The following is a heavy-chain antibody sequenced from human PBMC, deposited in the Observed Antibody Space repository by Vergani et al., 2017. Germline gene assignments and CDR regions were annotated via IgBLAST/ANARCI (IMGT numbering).Heavy chain of an antibody. CDR3: ARGRYRSGWLYYFDY. CDR2: INQSGST. CDR1: GGSFSGYY. Sequence: QVQLQQWGAGLLKPSETLSLTCAVYGGSFSGYYWSWIRQPPGKGLEWIGEINQSGSTKYNPSLKSRVTISVDTSKNQFSLKRSSVTAADTAVYYCARGRYRSGWLYYFDYWGQGTLVTVSS. D-gene: IGHD6-19*01. V-gene: IGHV4-34*02. J-gene: IGHJ4*02.